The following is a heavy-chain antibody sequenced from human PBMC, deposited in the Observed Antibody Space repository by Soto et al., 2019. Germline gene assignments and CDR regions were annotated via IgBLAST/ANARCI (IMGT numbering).Heavy chain of an antibody. CDR2: FDPEDGET. V-gene: IGHV1-24*01. CDR3: ATARGTMIVAPFDP. J-gene: IGHJ5*02. CDR1: GYTFTSYG. Sequence: ASVKVSCKASGYTFTSYGISWVRQAPGKGLEWMGGFDPEDGETIYAQKFQGRVTMTEDTSTDTAYMELSSLRSEDTAVYYCATARGTMIVAPFDPWGQGTLVTVS. D-gene: IGHD3-22*01.